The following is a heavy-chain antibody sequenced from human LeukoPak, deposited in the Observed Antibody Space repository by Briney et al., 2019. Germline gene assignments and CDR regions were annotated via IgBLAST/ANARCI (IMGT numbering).Heavy chain of an antibody. CDR1: GFTFSSYC. D-gene: IGHD1-1*01. J-gene: IGHJ4*02. V-gene: IGHV3-7*01. CDR2: IKQDGSEK. CDR3: ARGKSGFDY. Sequence: GGSLRLSCAASGFTFSSYCMSWVRQAPARGREGVANIKQDGSEKYYVDSVKGRFTISRDNAKNSLYLQMNSLRAEDTAVYYCARGKSGFDYWGQGTLVTVSS.